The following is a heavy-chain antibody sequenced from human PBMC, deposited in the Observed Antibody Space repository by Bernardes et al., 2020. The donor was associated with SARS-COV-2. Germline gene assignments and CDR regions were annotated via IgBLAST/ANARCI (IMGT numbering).Heavy chain of an antibody. CDR1: GDSISSSRYS. CDR2: IFNSGTS. D-gene: IGHD3-10*01. J-gene: IGHJ4*02. V-gene: IGHV4-39*01. CDR3: ARLDYYLSGMCYNARHY. Sequence: SETLSLTCTVSGDSISSSRYSWGWIRQPPGKGLEWIGTIFNSGTSYYTPSLQSRVTISVDMSKNQFSLKLTSVTATDTAVYFCARLDYYLSGMCYNARHYWGPGTLVTVSA.